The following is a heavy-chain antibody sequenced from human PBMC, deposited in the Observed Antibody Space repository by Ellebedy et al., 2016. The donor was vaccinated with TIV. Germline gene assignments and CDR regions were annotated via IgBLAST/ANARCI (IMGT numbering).Heavy chain of an antibody. V-gene: IGHV1-69*13. CDR2: LIPMYGKT. J-gene: IGHJ2*01. CDR1: GVTFSRYA. D-gene: IGHD1-14*01. CDR3: ASKAAHLPGVVDWYFDI. Sequence: AASVKVSCKASGVTFSRYAVSWVRQAPGQGLEWMGTLIPMYGKTHYAQKLQGRVTIAADESTNTAFMELSSLKSEDTAIYYCASKAAHLPGVVDWYFDIWGRGSLVSVSS.